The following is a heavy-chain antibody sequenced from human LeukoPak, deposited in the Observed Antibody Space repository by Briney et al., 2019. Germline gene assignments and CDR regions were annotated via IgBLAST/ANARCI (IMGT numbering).Heavy chain of an antibody. V-gene: IGHV3-23*01. CDR2: ISGSGGST. D-gene: IGHD2-21*02. Sequence: GGSLRLSCAASGFTFSSYAMSWVRQAPGRGLEWVSAISGSGGSTYYADSVKGRFTISRDNSKNTLYLQMNSLRAEDTAVYYCAKDAHIVVVTANYYFDYWGQGTLVTVSS. CDR3: AKDAHIVVVTANYYFDY. CDR1: GFTFSSYA. J-gene: IGHJ4*02.